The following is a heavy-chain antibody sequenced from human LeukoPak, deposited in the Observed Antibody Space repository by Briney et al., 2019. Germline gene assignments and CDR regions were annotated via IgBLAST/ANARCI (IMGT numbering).Heavy chain of an antibody. CDR3: ARGLLSGYYDSSGYPDY. Sequence: GASVKVSCKASGYTFTSYYMHWVRQAPGQGLGWMGIINPSGGSTSYAQKFQGRVTMTRDTSTSTVYMELSSLRSEDTAVYYCARGLLSGYYDSSGYPDYWGQGTLVTVSS. CDR2: INPSGGST. CDR1: GYTFTSYY. D-gene: IGHD3-22*01. V-gene: IGHV1-46*01. J-gene: IGHJ4*02.